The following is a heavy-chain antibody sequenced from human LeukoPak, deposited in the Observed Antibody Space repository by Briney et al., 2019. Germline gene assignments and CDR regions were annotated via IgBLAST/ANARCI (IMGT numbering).Heavy chain of an antibody. J-gene: IGHJ6*02. CDR3: ARGRIVVVPAAIRGYYYYGMDV. V-gene: IGHV4-34*01. Sequence: PSETLSLTCAVYGGFFSGYYWSWIRQPPGKGLEWIGEINHSGSTNYNPSLKSRVTISVDTSKNQFSLKLSSVTAADTAVYYCARGRIVVVPAAIRGYYYYGMDVWGQGTTVTVSS. CDR1: GGFFSGYY. D-gene: IGHD2-2*02. CDR2: INHSGST.